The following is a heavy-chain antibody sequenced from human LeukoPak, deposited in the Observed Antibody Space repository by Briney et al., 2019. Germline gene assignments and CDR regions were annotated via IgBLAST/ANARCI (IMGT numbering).Heavy chain of an antibody. CDR2: IYTSGST. V-gene: IGHV4-4*07. J-gene: IGHJ4*02. CDR3: ARRHVEYSSSSDPYYFDY. D-gene: IGHD6-6*01. Sequence: PSETLSLTCTVSGGSISSYYWSWIRQPAVKGPEWIGRIYTSGSTNYNPSLKSRVTMSVDTSKNQFSLKLSSVTAADTAVYYCARRHVEYSSSSDPYYFDYWGQGTLVTVSS. CDR1: GGSISSYY.